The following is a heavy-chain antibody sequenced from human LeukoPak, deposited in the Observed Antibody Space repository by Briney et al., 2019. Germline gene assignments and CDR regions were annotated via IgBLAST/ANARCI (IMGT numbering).Heavy chain of an antibody. CDR3: ALREGYCSSTSCYYFDY. D-gene: IGHD2-2*01. CDR1: GDTFTGYY. Sequence: ASVKVSCKASGDTFTGYYMHWVRQAPGQGLEWMGWINPNSGGTNYAQKFQGRVTMTRDTSISTDYMELSRLRSDDTAVYYCALREGYCSSTSCYYFDYWGQGTLVTVSS. J-gene: IGHJ4*02. CDR2: INPNSGGT. V-gene: IGHV1-2*02.